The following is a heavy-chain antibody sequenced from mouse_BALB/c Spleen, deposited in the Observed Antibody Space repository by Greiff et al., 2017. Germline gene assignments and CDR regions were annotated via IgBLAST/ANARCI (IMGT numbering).Heavy chain of an antibody. CDR2: INPSNGGT. V-gene: IGHV1S81*02. Sequence: QVQLQQSGAELVKPGASVKLSCKASGYTFTSYYMYWVKQRPGQGLEWIGEINPSNGGTNFNEKFKSKATLTVDKSSSTAYMQLSSLTSEDSAVYYCTRSFNGGFAYWGQGTLVTVSA. J-gene: IGHJ3*01. CDR1: GYTFTSYY. CDR3: TRSFNGGFAY.